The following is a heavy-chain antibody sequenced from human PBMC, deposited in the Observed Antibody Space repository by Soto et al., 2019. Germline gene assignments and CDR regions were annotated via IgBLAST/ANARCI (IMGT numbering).Heavy chain of an antibody. V-gene: IGHV4-59*12. D-gene: IGHD3-3*01. CDR1: CGSIRTYY. Sequence: PSETLSLTCSVSCGSIRTYYWSWIRQPPGKGLEWIGYIYYRGRTNYISSLKSRVTISIDTSKNQFSPKLSSVTAADTAVYYCARGLGVRFLEWLLYGYGMDVWGQGTTVTVSS. J-gene: IGHJ6*02. CDR3: ARGLGVRFLEWLLYGYGMDV. CDR2: IYYRGRT.